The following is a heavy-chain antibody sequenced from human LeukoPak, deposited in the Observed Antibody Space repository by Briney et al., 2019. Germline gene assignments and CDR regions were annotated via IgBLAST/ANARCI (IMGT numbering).Heavy chain of an antibody. CDR3: AKKDVLTGSYNYFDY. CDR2: ISSSSSYI. CDR1: GFTFSSYS. J-gene: IGHJ4*02. Sequence: GGSLRLSCAASGFTFSSYSMNWVRQAPGKGLEWVSSISSSSSYIYYADSVKGRFTISRDNAKNSLYLQMNSLRAEDTALYYCAKKDVLTGSYNYFDYWGQGTLVTVSS. D-gene: IGHD3-9*01. V-gene: IGHV3-21*04.